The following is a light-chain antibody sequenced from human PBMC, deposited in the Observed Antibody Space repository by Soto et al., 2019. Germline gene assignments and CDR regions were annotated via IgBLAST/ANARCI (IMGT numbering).Light chain of an antibody. CDR1: SSDVGGYNY. CDR3: CSYAGSNNFVV. V-gene: IGLV2-8*01. Sequence: QSVLTQPPSASGSPGQSVTISCTGTSSDVGGYNYVSWYQQHPGKAPKLIIYEVSKRPSGVSDRFSGSKSGNTASLTVSGLQAEDEADYYCCSYAGSNNFVVFGGGTQLTVL. CDR2: EVS. J-gene: IGLJ2*01.